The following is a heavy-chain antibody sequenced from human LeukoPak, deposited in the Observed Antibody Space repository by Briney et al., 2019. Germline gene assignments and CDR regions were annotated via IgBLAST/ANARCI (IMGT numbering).Heavy chain of an antibody. CDR2: IYYSGST. J-gene: IGHJ6*02. CDR3: ARDSSYYGMDV. V-gene: IGHV4-59*01. CDR1: GGSISGYY. Sequence: SETLSLTCTVSGGSISGYYWSWIRQPPGKGLEWIGYIYYSGSTNYNPSLKSRVTISVDTSKNQFSLKLSSVTAADTAVYYCARDSSYYGMDVWGQGITVTVSS.